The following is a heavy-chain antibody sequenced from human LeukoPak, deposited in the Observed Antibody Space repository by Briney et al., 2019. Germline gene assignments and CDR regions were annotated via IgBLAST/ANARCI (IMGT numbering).Heavy chain of an antibody. V-gene: IGHV3-74*01. J-gene: IGHJ4*02. CDR1: GFTFSSFW. Sequence: PGGSLRLSCAVSGFTFSSFWMHWVRDAPGKARVGVSRINREWSSTSYADAVKGRFTISGDNAKTTLYLQMTSLRAEDTAVYSCARLYTVTTVFDYWGQGTPVTVSS. CDR2: INREWSST. CDR3: ARLYTVTTVFDY. D-gene: IGHD4-17*01.